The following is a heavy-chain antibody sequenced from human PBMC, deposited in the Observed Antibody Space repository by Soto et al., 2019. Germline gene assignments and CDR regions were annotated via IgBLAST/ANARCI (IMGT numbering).Heavy chain of an antibody. CDR1: GFSFSNYG. J-gene: IGHJ4*02. Sequence: QVQLVESGGGVVRPGRSLRLSCAAPGFSFSNYGMHWVRQAPGKGLEWVALIWYDGSNKYYADSVKGRSIISRDNSKNTLDLQMSSLRDEDTAVYYCTRSGDGSYNYFDYWGQGTLVTVSS. CDR3: TRSGDGSYNYFDY. V-gene: IGHV3-33*01. D-gene: IGHD3-10*01. CDR2: IWYDGSNK.